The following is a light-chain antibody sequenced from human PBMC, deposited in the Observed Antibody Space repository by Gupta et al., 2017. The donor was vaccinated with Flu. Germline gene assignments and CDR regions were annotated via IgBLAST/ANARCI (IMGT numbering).Light chain of an antibody. V-gene: IGLV2-14*01. CDR1: SSDIGNYNY. Sequence: SSDIGNYNYGSWYQKHPGKAPKLLIYEVSNRPSGVSNRFSGSKSGNRAFLTISGLQAEDEGDYFCTSYASSSPPWVFGGVTKLTVL. J-gene: IGLJ3*02. CDR2: EVS. CDR3: TSYASSSPPWV.